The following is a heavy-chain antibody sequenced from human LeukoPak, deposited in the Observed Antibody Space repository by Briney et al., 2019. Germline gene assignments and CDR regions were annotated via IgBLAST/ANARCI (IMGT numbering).Heavy chain of an antibody. CDR1: GFTFCDHY. V-gene: IGHV3-11*06. Sequence: GGSPRLSCAESGFTFCDHYMSSIRQGPGEGVERVSYICSSSSYTNSADSVKGRFTISRNNSKNTLYLQMNSLRAEDTAVYYCAKDLRVVATTPLDYWGQGTLVTVSS. CDR3: AKDLRVVATTPLDY. CDR2: ICSSSSYT. D-gene: IGHD2-15*01. J-gene: IGHJ4*02.